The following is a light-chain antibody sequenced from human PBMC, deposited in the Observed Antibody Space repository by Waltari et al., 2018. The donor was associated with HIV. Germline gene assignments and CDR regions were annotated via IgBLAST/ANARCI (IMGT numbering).Light chain of an antibody. V-gene: IGLV3-27*01. Sequence: SYELTQPSSVSVSPGQTARITCSGDVLAEKYGRWFQQKPGQVPILIMYKDSERPLGHPERFSGSSSVTTVTLTISGAQVEAEADYYCCSSTGSVRIFGGGTKLTVL. CDR3: CSSTGSVRI. CDR2: KDS. CDR1: VLAEKY. J-gene: IGLJ2*01.